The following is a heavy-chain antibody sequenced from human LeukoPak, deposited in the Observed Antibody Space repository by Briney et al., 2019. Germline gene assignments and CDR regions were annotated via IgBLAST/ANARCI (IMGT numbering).Heavy chain of an antibody. CDR1: GIIITSYW. CDR2: IKQDGSEK. Sequence: GGSLRLSCAASGIIITSYWMSWVRQTPGKGLEWVANIKQDGSEKNYVDSVKGRFTIFRDNARNSLYLQMNSLRAEDTAVYYCARDPYSSGWYGNENYYWFDPWGQGTLVTVSS. V-gene: IGHV3-7*01. D-gene: IGHD6-19*01. J-gene: IGHJ5*02. CDR3: ARDPYSSGWYGNENYYWFDP.